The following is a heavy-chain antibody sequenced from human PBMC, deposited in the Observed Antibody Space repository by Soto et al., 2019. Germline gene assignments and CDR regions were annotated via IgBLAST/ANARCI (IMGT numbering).Heavy chain of an antibody. CDR2: IYPGDSDT. V-gene: IGHV5-51*01. D-gene: IGHD2-2*01. J-gene: IGHJ4*02. CDR3: ARDYCRGTTCYDFDY. CDR1: GYRFTNYW. Sequence: PGESLKISCKGSGYRFTNYWIGWVRHMPGKGLEWMGIIYPGDSDTRYSPSFQGQVTISADKSINTAYLQWSSLKASDTAMYYCARDYCRGTTCYDFDYCGQGTQVTVSS.